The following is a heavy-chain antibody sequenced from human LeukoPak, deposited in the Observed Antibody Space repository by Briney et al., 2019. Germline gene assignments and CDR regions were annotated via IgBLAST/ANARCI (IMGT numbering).Heavy chain of an antibody. CDR3: ARDRGVPRRFDY. D-gene: IGHD3-10*01. CDR1: GYTFTSYG. CDR2: ISAYNGNT. J-gene: IGHJ4*02. Sequence: ASVKVSCKASGYTFTSYGIIWVRQAPGQGLEWMGWISAYNGNTNYAQKLQGRVTMTTDTSTSTAYMELRSLRSDDTALYYCARDRGVPRRFDYWGQGTLVTVSS. V-gene: IGHV1-18*01.